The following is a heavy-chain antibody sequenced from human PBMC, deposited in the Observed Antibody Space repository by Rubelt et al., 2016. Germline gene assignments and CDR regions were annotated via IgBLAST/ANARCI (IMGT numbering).Heavy chain of an antibody. CDR3: ARGISSSSAPY. D-gene: IGHD6-6*01. CDR1: GGTFSSYA. Sequence: QVQLVQSGAEVKKPGSSVKVSCKASGGTFSSYAISWVRQAPGQGLEWMGIINPSGGSTNYVQKFQGRVTMTRDTSTSTVYMELSSLRSEDTAVYYCARGISSSSAPYWGQGTLVTVSS. V-gene: IGHV1-46*01. J-gene: IGHJ4*02. CDR2: INPSGGST.